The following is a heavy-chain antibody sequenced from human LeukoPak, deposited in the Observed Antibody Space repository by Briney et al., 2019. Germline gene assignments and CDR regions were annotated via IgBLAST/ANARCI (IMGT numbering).Heavy chain of an antibody. D-gene: IGHD5-18*01. J-gene: IGHJ6*02. CDR1: GFTFSSYA. CDR3: ARGGFTWIQHPYAMDV. Sequence: GGSLRLSCAASGFTFSSYAMHWVRQAPGKGLEWVAVISYDGSNKYYADSVKGRFTISRDNSKNTLYLQMNSLRAEDTALYYCARGGFTWIQHPYAMDVWGQGTTVTVPS. CDR2: ISYDGSNK. V-gene: IGHV3-30-3*01.